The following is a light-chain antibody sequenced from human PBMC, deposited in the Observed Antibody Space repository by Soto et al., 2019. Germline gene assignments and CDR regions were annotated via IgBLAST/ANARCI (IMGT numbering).Light chain of an antibody. CDR3: SSYISSTTLI. V-gene: IGLV2-14*01. Sequence: QSALTQPASVSGSPGQSITISCIGTSSDVGAYNYVSWYQQHPGKVPKLIIYEVTNRPSGVSNRFSGSKSGNTASLTISGLQGEDEADYFCSSYISSTTLIFGGGTKLTVL. CDR2: EVT. CDR1: SSDVGAYNY. J-gene: IGLJ2*01.